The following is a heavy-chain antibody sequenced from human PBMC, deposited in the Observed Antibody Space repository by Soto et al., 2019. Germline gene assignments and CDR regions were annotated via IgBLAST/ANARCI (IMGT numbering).Heavy chain of an antibody. Sequence: GASVKVSCKASGYTFTNYGITWVRQAPGQGLEWMGWIGPYNGNTNYTQKLQGRVTLTADTSTGTAYMELRSLRSDDTAVYYCASRIRHRHAFDIWGQGTLVTVSS. CDR1: GYTFTNYG. V-gene: IGHV1-18*04. CDR3: ASRIRHRHAFDI. J-gene: IGHJ3*02. CDR2: IGPYNGNT.